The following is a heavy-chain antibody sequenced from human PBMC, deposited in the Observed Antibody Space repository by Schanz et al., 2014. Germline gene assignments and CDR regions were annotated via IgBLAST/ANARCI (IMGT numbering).Heavy chain of an antibody. Sequence: EVQLVESGGGLVKPGGSLRLSCAASGFTFSNYWIHWVRQAPGKGLVWVSRIDADGNSTSYADSVKGRFTISRDNAKGSVYLQMNSLRAEDTAVYYCVRDAGRDGYNLAFDVWGQGTLVTVSS. V-gene: IGHV3-74*01. CDR3: VRDAGRDGYNLAFDV. D-gene: IGHD1-1*01. CDR1: GFTFSNYW. J-gene: IGHJ3*01. CDR2: IDADGNST.